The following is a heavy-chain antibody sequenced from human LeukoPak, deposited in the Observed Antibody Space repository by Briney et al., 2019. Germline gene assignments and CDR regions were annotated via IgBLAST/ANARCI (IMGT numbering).Heavy chain of an antibody. J-gene: IGHJ6*02. CDR3: ARVAAAYDTFSYHGMDV. CDR2: ISYDGSKK. Sequence: GGSLRLSCAASGFDFSINAMHWVRQAPGKGLEWVSLISYDGSKKHYADSVKGRFTISRDNSKITLHLQMNSLRPEDAAVYYCARVAAAYDTFSYHGMDVWGQGTTVIVSS. V-gene: IGHV3-30-3*01. CDR1: GFDFSINA. D-gene: IGHD2/OR15-2a*01.